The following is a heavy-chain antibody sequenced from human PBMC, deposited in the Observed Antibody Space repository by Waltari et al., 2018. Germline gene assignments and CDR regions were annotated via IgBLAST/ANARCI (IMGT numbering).Heavy chain of an antibody. CDR2: IWYDGSIQ. Sequence: QVQLVESGGGVVEPGKSLRLSCEASGLPLDEFGMNWVRQAPGKGLQWVAVIWYDGSIQHYAESVNGRFTIASDNAENILNLEMSGLGVEDTAVYYCARKKAGLLDAFDIWGQGTMVTVSS. D-gene: IGHD2-15*01. V-gene: IGHV3-33*01. CDR3: ARKKAGLLDAFDI. CDR1: GLPLDEFG. J-gene: IGHJ3*02.